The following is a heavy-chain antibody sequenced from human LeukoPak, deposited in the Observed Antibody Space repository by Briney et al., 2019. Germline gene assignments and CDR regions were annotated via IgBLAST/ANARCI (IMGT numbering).Heavy chain of an antibody. J-gene: IGHJ4*02. Sequence: PGGSLRLSCAASGFTFSSYAMSWVRQAPGKGLEWVSAISGSGGSTYYADSVKGRFTISRDNSKNTLYLQMNSLRAEDTAVYYCAKERSITMIVVVITVPSYFDYWGQGTLVTVSS. CDR3: AKERSITMIVVVITVPSYFDY. CDR2: ISGSGGST. CDR1: GFTFSSYA. D-gene: IGHD3-22*01. V-gene: IGHV3-23*01.